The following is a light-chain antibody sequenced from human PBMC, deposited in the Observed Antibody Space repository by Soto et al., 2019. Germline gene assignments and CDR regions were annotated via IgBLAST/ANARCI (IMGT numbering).Light chain of an antibody. Sequence: EIVLTQSPGTLSLSPGERATLSCRVSQSVSSSYLAWYQQKPGQAPRLLIYGASSRATGIPDRFSGSGSGTDSTLTISRLEPEDFALYYCQQYGSSPATFGQGTKVDI. CDR2: GAS. CDR1: QSVSSSY. J-gene: IGKJ1*01. V-gene: IGKV3-20*01. CDR3: QQYGSSPAT.